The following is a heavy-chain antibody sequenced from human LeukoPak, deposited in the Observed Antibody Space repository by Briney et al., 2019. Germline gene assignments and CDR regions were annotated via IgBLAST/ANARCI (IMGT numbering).Heavy chain of an antibody. Sequence: GASVKVSCKVSGYTLTELSTHWVRQAPGKGLEWMGGFDPEDGETINAQKFQGRVTMTEDTSTDTAYMELSSLRSEDTAVYYCATDGDRYGYELDYWGQGTLVTVSS. V-gene: IGHV1-24*01. J-gene: IGHJ4*02. CDR3: ATDGDRYGYELDY. CDR2: FDPEDGET. D-gene: IGHD5-18*01. CDR1: GYTLTELS.